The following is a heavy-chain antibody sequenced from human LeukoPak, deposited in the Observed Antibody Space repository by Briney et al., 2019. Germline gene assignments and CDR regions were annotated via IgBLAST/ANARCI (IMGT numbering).Heavy chain of an antibody. J-gene: IGHJ3*02. Sequence: PGRSLRLSCAASGFTFSSYGMHWVRQAPGKGLEWVAVIWYDGSNKYYADSVKGRFTISRDNSKNTLYLQMSSLRAEDTAVYYCARGEYCSSTSCQRRGAFDIWGQGTMVTVPS. D-gene: IGHD2-2*01. CDR3: ARGEYCSSTSCQRRGAFDI. V-gene: IGHV3-33*01. CDR2: IWYDGSNK. CDR1: GFTFSSYG.